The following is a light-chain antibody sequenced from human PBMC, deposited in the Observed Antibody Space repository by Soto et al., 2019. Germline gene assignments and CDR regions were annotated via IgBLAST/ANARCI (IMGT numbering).Light chain of an antibody. Sequence: QSVLTQPASVSGSPGQSITISCTGTSSDVGSCNCVSWYQQHPGKAPTLMIYEVNKRPSGISNRFSGSKSGNTASLTISGLQAEDEDDYYCCSSVGSPNWVCGGGTKLIVL. CDR2: EVN. V-gene: IGLV2-23*02. CDR1: SSDVGSCNC. CDR3: CSSVGSPNWV. J-gene: IGLJ3*02.